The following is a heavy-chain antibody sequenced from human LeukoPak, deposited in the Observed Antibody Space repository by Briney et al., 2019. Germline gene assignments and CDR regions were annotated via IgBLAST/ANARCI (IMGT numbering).Heavy chain of an antibody. CDR2: ITGGGGRT. D-gene: IGHD3-10*01. CDR1: GFTLSRYG. V-gene: IGHV3-23*01. Sequence: GGSLRLSCAASGFTLSRYGMTWVRQAPGKGVEWVSGITGGGGRTTYGDSVKGQFTISRDNSKNTLYLQMNSLRAEDTAVHYCAKEGKLGLDYWGQGTLVTVSS. J-gene: IGHJ4*02. CDR3: AKEGKLGLDY.